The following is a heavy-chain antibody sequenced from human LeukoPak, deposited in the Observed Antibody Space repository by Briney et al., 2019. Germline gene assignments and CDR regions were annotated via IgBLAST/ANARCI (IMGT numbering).Heavy chain of an antibody. CDR1: GFTFSDYY. V-gene: IGHV3-11*04. D-gene: IGHD3-9*01. Sequence: PGGSLRLSCAASGFTFSDYYMSWIRQAPGKGLEWVSYISSSGSSIYYADSVKGRFTISRDNAKNSLHLQMNSLRAEDTAVYYCARGADSGYSSDNWGQGTLVSVSS. CDR2: ISSSGSSI. J-gene: IGHJ4*02. CDR3: ARGADSGYSSDN.